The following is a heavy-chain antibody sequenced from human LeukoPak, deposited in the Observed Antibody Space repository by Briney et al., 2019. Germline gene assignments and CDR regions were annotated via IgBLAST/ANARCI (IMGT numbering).Heavy chain of an antibody. CDR1: GFNFSSYW. CDR2: IKSDGST. J-gene: IGHJ1*01. D-gene: IGHD3-22*01. Sequence: GWSLRLSCAASGFNFSSYWMHWVRQAPGKGLVWVSRIKSDGSTNYADSVKGRFTISRDNAKNTVSLQMNSLRAEDTGVYYCARAPSEIGGYYPEYFRHWGQGTLVTASS. CDR3: ARAPSEIGGYYPEYFRH. V-gene: IGHV3-74*01.